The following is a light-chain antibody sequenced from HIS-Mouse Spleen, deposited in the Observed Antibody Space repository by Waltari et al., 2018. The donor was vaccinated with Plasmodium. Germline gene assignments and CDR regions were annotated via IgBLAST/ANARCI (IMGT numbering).Light chain of an antibody. Sequence: SYELTQPPSVSVSPGQTARITCSGDALPKKYAYWYQQQSGQAPVLVIYEDSKRPAGIPECFSGSSSWTMGTLTISGAQVEDEADYYCYSTDSSGNHRVFGGGTKLTVL. CDR2: EDS. CDR3: YSTDSSGNHRV. CDR1: ALPKKY. J-gene: IGLJ3*02. V-gene: IGLV3-10*01.